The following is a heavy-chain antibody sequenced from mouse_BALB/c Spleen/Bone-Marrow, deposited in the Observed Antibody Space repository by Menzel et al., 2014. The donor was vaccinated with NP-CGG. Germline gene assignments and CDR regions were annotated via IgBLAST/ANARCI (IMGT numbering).Heavy chain of an antibody. CDR3: ARDENVGIYWYFDV. V-gene: IGHV7-3*02. CDR1: GFTFTDYY. Sequence: EVKVVESGGGLVQPGGSLRLSCETSGFTFTDYYMSWVRQPPGKALEWLGFIRNKAKGYTTDYSASVKGRFTISRDNSQSISYLQMNTLRAEDSATYYCARDENVGIYWYFDVWGAGTTVTVSS. J-gene: IGHJ1*01. CDR2: IRNKAKGYTT.